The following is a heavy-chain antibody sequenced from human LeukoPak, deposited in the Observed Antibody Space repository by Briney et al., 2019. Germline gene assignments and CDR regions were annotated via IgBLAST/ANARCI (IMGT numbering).Heavy chain of an antibody. D-gene: IGHD1-26*01. CDR2: ISSSSSTI. V-gene: IGHV3-48*01. CDR1: GFTFSSYS. CDR3: ARERKYSGVDY. Sequence: TGGSLRLSCAASGFTFSSYSMNWVRQAPGKGLEWNSYISSSSSTIYYADSGKGRFTISRDNAKNSLYLQMNSLRAEDTAVYYCARERKYSGVDYWGQGTLVTVSS. J-gene: IGHJ4*02.